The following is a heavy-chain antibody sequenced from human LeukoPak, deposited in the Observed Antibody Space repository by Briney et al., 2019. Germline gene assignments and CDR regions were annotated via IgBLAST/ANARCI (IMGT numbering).Heavy chain of an antibody. J-gene: IGHJ5*02. CDR1: GGSISSYY. Sequence: SETLSLTCTVSGGSISSYYWSWIRQPPGKGLEWIGYIYYSGSTNYNPSLKSRVTISVDTSKNQFSLKLSSVTAADTAVYYCARATGKYNWTRGGRGRLWFDPWGQGTLVTVSS. CDR2: IYYSGST. CDR3: ARATGKYNWTRGGRGRLWFDP. V-gene: IGHV4-59*01. D-gene: IGHD1-20*01.